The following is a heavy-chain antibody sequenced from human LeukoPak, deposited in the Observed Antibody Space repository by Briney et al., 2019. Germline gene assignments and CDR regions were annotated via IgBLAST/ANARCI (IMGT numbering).Heavy chain of an antibody. Sequence: SGGSLRLSCATSGFSFTDYPMNWVRQAPGKGLEWISNIRTTAEGAKYAYYADPVKGRVTISRDDGKNTLYLPMNSLRDDDTAVYYCATDQRYAFDYWGQGILVTVSS. D-gene: IGHD3-9*01. J-gene: IGHJ4*02. CDR2: IRTTAEGAKYA. V-gene: IGHV3-48*02. CDR3: ATDQRYAFDY. CDR1: GFSFTDYP.